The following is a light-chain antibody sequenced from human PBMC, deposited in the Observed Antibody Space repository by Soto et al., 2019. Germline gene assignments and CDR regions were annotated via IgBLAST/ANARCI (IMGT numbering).Light chain of an antibody. CDR3: SSYTSSSTRV. Sequence: LTQPSPLSWSPWQANTLSFPGNSSEVGAFDYVSWYQQHPDKAPKLMIYEVSNRPSGVSNRFSGSKSVNTATLTISGLQAEDEADYYCSSYTSSSTRVFGTGTKVTVL. CDR2: EVS. J-gene: IGLJ1*01. V-gene: IGLV2-14*03. CDR1: SSEVGAFDY.